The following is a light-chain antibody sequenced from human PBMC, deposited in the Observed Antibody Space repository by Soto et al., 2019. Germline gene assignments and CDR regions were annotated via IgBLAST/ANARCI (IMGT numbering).Light chain of an antibody. CDR2: TAS. J-gene: IGKJ4*01. V-gene: IGKV3-20*01. Sequence: ENVLTQSPGTLSLSPGERATLSCRASQSVGRNYIAWFQQKPGQAPRLLMHTASVRATGIPDRFSGSGSGTDFTLTISRLEPEDFAVFYCPQYAASPLPFGGGTKVEI. CDR3: PQYAASPLP. CDR1: QSVGRNY.